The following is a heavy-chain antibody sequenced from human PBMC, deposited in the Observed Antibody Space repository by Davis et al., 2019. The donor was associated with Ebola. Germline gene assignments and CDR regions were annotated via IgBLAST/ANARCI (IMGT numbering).Heavy chain of an antibody. V-gene: IGHV1-46*01. J-gene: IGHJ6*02. CDR2: INPSGGST. CDR1: GYTFTSYY. Sequence: ASLKVSCKASGYTFTSYYMHWVRQAPGQGLEWMGIINPSGGSTSYAQKFQGRVTMTRDTSTSTVYMELSSLRSEDTAVYYCAIEVVVVVAATPVTFYYYGMDVWGQGTTVTVSS. CDR3: AIEVVVVVAATPVTFYYYGMDV. D-gene: IGHD2-15*01.